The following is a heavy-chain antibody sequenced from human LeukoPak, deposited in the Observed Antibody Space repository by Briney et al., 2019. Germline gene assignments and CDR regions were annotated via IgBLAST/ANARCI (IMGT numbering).Heavy chain of an antibody. D-gene: IGHD5-12*01. Sequence: GRSLRLSCAASGFTFSSYGMHGVRQAPGKGLEWVAVISYDGSNKYYADSVKGRFTISRDNSKNTLYLQMNSLRAEDTAVYYCAKDPGGYSGYDHPIDYWGQGTLVTVSS. J-gene: IGHJ4*02. V-gene: IGHV3-30*18. CDR3: AKDPGGYSGYDHPIDY. CDR2: ISYDGSNK. CDR1: GFTFSSYG.